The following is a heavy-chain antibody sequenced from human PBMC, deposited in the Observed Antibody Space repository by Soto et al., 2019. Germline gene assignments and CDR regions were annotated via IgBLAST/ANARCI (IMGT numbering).Heavy chain of an antibody. CDR2: IYYSGST. Sequence: SETLSLTCTVSGGSISSYYWSWIRQPPGKGLEWIGYIYYSGSTNYNPSLKSRVTISVDTSKNQFSLKLSSVTAADTAVYYCARVSWSKYFDYWGQGTLVTVSS. J-gene: IGHJ4*02. CDR3: ARVSWSKYFDY. CDR1: GGSISSYY. V-gene: IGHV4-59*01. D-gene: IGHD6-13*01.